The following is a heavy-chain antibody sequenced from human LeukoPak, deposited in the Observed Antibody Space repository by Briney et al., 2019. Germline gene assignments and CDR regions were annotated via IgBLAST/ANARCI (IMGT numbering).Heavy chain of an antibody. CDR3: ARLPFSRGWAQGGS. J-gene: IGHJ5*02. D-gene: IGHD6-19*01. CDR2: INTNTGNP. V-gene: IGHV7-4-1*02. CDR1: GYTFTSYA. Sequence: GASVKVSCKASGYTFTSYAMNWVRQAPGQGLEWMGWINTNTGNPTYAQGFTGRFVFSLDTSVSTAYLQISSLKAEDTAVYYCARLPFSRGWAQGGSWARETLVTVSS.